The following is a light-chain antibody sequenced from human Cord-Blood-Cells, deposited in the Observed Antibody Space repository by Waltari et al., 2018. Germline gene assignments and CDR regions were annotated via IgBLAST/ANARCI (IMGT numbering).Light chain of an antibody. Sequence: EIVLKQSPATLSLSPGERATLYCRASQSVSSYFAWYQQKPGQAPRLLIYDASNRATGIPARFRGSGSGTDFTLTISSLEPEDFAVYYCQQRSNWPPITFGQGTRLEIK. CDR2: DAS. CDR3: QQRSNWPPIT. J-gene: IGKJ5*01. CDR1: QSVSSY. V-gene: IGKV3-11*01.